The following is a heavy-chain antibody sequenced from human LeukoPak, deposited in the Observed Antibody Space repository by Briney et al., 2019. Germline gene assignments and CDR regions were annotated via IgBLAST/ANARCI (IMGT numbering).Heavy chain of an antibody. Sequence: SETLSLTCTVSGGSISSSSYYWGWIRQPPGTGLEWIGSIYYSGSTSYNPSLKSRVTISVDTSKNLFALKLRFVTAADMAVYYCATSTGSSNLGYWGQGTLVTVSS. CDR3: ATSTGSSNLGY. J-gene: IGHJ4*02. CDR1: GGSISSSSYY. D-gene: IGHD6-13*01. CDR2: IYYSGST. V-gene: IGHV4-39*01.